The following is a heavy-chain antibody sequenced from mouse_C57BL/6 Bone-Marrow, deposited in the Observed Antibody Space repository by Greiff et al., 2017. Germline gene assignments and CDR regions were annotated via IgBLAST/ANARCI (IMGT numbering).Heavy chain of an antibody. V-gene: IGHV1-59*01. CDR1: GYTFTSYW. D-gene: IGHD4-1*01. CDR2: IDPSDSYT. Sequence: QVQLQQPGAELVRPGTSVKLSCKASGYTFTSYWMHWVKQRPGQGLEWIGVIDPSDSYTNYNQKFKGKATLTVDTSSSTAYMQLSSLTSEDSAVYYCAREPGTYYFDYWGQGTTLTVSS. CDR3: AREPGTYYFDY. J-gene: IGHJ2*01.